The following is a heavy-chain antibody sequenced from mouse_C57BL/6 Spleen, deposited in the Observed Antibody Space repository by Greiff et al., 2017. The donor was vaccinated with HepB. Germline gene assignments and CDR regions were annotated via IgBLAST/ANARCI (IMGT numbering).Heavy chain of an antibody. CDR2: IDPNSGGT. Sequence: QVQLQQPGAELVKPGASVKLSCKASGYTFTSYWMHWVKQRPGRGLEWIGRIDPNSGGTKYNEKFKSKATLTVDKPSSTAYMQLSSLTSEDSAVYYSARKDGSSSYYAMDYWGQGTSVTVSS. CDR1: GYTFTSYW. V-gene: IGHV1-72*01. J-gene: IGHJ4*01. D-gene: IGHD1-1*01. CDR3: ARKDGSSSYYAMDY.